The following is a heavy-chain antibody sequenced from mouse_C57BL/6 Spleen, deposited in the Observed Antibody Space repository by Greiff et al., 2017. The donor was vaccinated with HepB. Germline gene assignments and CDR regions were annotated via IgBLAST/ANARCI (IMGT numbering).Heavy chain of an antibody. CDR2: IDPEDGET. V-gene: IGHV14-2*01. J-gene: IGHJ1*03. CDR3: ARGYGSSYDFDV. Sequence: EVQVVESGAELVKPGASVKLSCTASGFNIKDYYMHWVKQRTEQGLEWIGRIDPEDGETKYAPKFQGKATITADTSSNTAYLQLSSLTSEDTAVYYCARGYGSSYDFDVWGTGTTVTVSS. D-gene: IGHD1-1*01. CDR1: GFNIKDYY.